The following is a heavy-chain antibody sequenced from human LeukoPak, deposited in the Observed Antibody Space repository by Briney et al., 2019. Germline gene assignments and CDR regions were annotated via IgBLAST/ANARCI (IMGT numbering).Heavy chain of an antibody. CDR2: MYYYGSTSGST. CDR3: ARGGVAAPFAGSEYYFDK. D-gene: IGHD3-10*01. V-gene: IGHV4-59*01. CDR1: GVSITTDS. J-gene: IGHJ4*02. Sequence: SETLSLTCTVSGVSITTDSWSWIRQPPGMGLEWIGYMYYYGSTSGSTNYNPSLKSRVTISVDTSKNQFSLKLNSVTAADTAVYYCARGGVAAPFAGSEYYFDKWGQGTLVTVSS.